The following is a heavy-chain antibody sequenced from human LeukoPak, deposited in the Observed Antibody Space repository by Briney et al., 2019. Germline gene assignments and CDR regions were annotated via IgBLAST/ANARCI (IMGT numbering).Heavy chain of an antibody. Sequence: SVKVSCKASGGTFSSYAFSWVRQAPGQGLEWMGGIIPIFGTANYAQKFQGRVTITADESTSTAYMELSSLRSEDTAVYYCARDPAVGGYDLTGGWGQGTMVTVSS. J-gene: IGHJ3*01. V-gene: IGHV1-69*13. CDR3: ARDPAVGGYDLTGG. CDR1: GGTFSSYA. CDR2: IIPIFGTA. D-gene: IGHD5-12*01.